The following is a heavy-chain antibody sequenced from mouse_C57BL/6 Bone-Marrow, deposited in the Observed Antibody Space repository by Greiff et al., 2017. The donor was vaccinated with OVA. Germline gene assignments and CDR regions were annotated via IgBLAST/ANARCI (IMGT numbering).Heavy chain of an antibody. CDR1: GYAFSSYW. D-gene: IGHD1-1*01. V-gene: IGHV1-80*01. CDR2: IYPGDGDT. CDR3: ARAYGSRYWYFDV. J-gene: IGHJ1*03. Sequence: QVQLQQSGAELVKPGASVKISCKASGYAFSSYWMNWVKQRPGKGLEWIGQIYPGDGDTNYNGKFKGKATLTADKSSSTAYMQLSSLTSEDSAVYFCARAYGSRYWYFDVWGTGTTVTVSS.